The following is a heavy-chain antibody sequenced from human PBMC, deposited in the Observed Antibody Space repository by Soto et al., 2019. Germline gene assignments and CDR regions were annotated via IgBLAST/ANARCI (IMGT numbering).Heavy chain of an antibody. Sequence: QVQLQESGPGLVKPSETLSLTCTVSGGSISSYYWSWIRQPPGKGLERIGYIYYSGSTNYNPSLKSRVTVSVDTSKNLFSLKLSSVAAADTAVYYCARSGDYYDGSGRYAFDIWGQGTMVTVSS. CDR1: GGSISSYY. D-gene: IGHD3-22*01. J-gene: IGHJ3*02. V-gene: IGHV4-59*01. CDR3: ARSGDYYDGSGRYAFDI. CDR2: IYYSGST.